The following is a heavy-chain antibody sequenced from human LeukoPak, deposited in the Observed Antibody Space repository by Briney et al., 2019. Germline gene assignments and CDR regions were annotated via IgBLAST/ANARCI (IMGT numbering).Heavy chain of an antibody. J-gene: IGHJ3*02. CDR3: ARDGADILTGYFFRAFDI. V-gene: IGHV1-2*02. D-gene: IGHD3-9*01. CDR1: GYTFTGYY. Sequence: ASVKVSCKASGYTFTGYYMHWVRQAPGQGLEWMGWINPNSGGTNYAQKFQGRVTMTRDTSISTAYMELSRLRSDDTAVYYCARDGADILTGYFFRAFDIWGQGTMVTVSS. CDR2: INPNSGGT.